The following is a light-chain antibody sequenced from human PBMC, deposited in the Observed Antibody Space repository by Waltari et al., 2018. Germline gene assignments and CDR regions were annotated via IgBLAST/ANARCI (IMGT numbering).Light chain of an antibody. Sequence: QSALTQPASVSGSPGQSDTISCHGTSSAVGGYNYVPWYQQHPGKAPKPMIYEVSNRPSGVSLRFSGSKSGNAASLTISGLQAEDESDYYCSSYTSTSTVVFGGGTKVTVL. CDR3: SSYTSTSTVV. J-gene: IGLJ2*01. CDR1: SSAVGGYNY. CDR2: EVS. V-gene: IGLV2-14*01.